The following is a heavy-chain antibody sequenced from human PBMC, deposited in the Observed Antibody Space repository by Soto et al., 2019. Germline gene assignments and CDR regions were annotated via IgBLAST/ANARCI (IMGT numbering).Heavy chain of an antibody. CDR1: GFTVSSNY. V-gene: IGHV3-53*01. Sequence: GGSLRLSCAASGFTVSSNYMSWVRQAPGKGLEWVSVIYSGGSTYYADSVKGRFTISRDNSKNKLYLQMNSLRAEDTAVYYCARVMYSSGGAFDIWGQGTMVTVSS. D-gene: IGHD6-19*01. CDR2: IYSGGST. CDR3: ARVMYSSGGAFDI. J-gene: IGHJ3*02.